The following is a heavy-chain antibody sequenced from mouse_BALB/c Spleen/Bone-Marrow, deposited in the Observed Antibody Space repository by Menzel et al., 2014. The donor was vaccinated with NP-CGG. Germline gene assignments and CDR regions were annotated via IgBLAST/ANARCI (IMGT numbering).Heavy chain of an antibody. J-gene: IGHJ4*01. V-gene: IGHV1-54*01. CDR1: GYALTNYL. D-gene: IGHD4-1*01. Sequence: QVQLQQSGAELVRPGTSVKVSCKASGYALTNYLIEWVKQRPGQGLEWIGVINPGSGGTNYNEKFKAKATLTADKSSSTAYMQLSSLTSDGSAVYFCARCLTGTSAMDYWGQGTSVTVSS. CDR2: INPGSGGT. CDR3: ARCLTGTSAMDY.